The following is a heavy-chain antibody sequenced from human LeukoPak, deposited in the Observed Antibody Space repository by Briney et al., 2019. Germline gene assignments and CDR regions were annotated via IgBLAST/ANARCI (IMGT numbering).Heavy chain of an antibody. CDR3: TTVTHFYL. CDR2: IQGGGTT. D-gene: IGHD2/OR15-2a*01. V-gene: IGHV3-15*01. Sequence: GGSLRLSCAGSGFTFSGAWLSWVRQAPGKGLEWIGRIQGGGTTDYAAPVKGRFTISRNDSKATLYLQMNSLKTEDTAIYYCTTVTHFYLGGQGILVTVSS. CDR1: GFTFSGAW. J-gene: IGHJ4*02.